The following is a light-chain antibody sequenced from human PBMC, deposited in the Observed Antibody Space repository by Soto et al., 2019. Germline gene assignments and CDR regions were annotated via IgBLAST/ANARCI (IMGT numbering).Light chain of an antibody. J-gene: IGKJ1*01. V-gene: IGKV3-15*01. Sequence: EIVMTQSPATLSVSPGERASLSCRASRSVSSNLAWYQQKPGQAPRLLIYGAYTRATGIPDRFSGSGSGTEFTLTISSLQSEDFAFYYCQQYDSWPRAFGQGTKVEIK. CDR1: RSVSSN. CDR3: QQYDSWPRA. CDR2: GAY.